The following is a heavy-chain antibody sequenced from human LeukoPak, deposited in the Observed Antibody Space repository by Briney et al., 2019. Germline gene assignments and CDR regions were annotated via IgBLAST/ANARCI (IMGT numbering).Heavy chain of an antibody. Sequence: GASVKVSCEASGYTFTTYGIGWVRQAPGQGLEWMGWISGYNGNTNYAQKFQGRVTMTTDTSTSTAYMELRSLRSDATAVYYCARTSHESVLYWSDPWGQGTLVNVSS. CDR3: ARTSHESVLYWSDP. CDR2: ISGYNGNT. D-gene: IGHD3-16*01. CDR1: GYTFTTYG. J-gene: IGHJ5*02. V-gene: IGHV1-18*01.